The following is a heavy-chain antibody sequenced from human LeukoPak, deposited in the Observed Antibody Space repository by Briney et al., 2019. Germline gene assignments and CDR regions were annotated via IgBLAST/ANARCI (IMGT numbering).Heavy chain of an antibody. CDR2: ISIRGSNV. Sequence: PGGSLRLSCVVSGFSFSSYRMNWVRQAPGKGLEWVSSISIRGSNVNYAESVKGRFTISRDNAQNSLFLQLDNLRAEDTAVYYCARNDIRKYFIDVWGKGATVPGSS. V-gene: IGHV3-21*01. CDR1: GFSFSSYR. CDR3: ARNDIRKYFIDV. D-gene: IGHD3-22*01. J-gene: IGHJ6*03.